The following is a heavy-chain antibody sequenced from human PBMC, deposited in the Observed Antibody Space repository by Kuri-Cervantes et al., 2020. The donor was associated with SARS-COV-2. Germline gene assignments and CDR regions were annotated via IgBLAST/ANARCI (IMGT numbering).Heavy chain of an antibody. CDR3: ARGIEVVPAAKGYFQH. Sequence: ESLKISCTVSGGSISSSSYYWGWIRQPPGKGLEWIGSIYYSGSTYYNPSLKSRVTISVDTSKNQFSLKLSSVTAADTAVYYCARGIEVVPAAKGYFQHWGQGTLVTVSS. CDR1: GGSISSSSYY. D-gene: IGHD2-2*01. CDR2: IYYSGST. V-gene: IGHV4-39*01. J-gene: IGHJ1*01.